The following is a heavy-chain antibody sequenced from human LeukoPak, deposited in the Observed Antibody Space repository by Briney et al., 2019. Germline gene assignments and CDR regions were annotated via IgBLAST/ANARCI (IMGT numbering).Heavy chain of an antibody. V-gene: IGHV3-11*01. Sequence: GGSLRLSCAASGFTFSDYYMSWIRQAPGKWLEWVSYISSSGSTIYYADSVKGRFTISRDNAKNSLYLQMNSLRAEDTAVYYCAKDTRYCSSTSCYALTAFDIWGQGTMVTVSS. J-gene: IGHJ3*02. CDR2: ISSSGSTI. CDR1: GFTFSDYY. CDR3: AKDTRYCSSTSCYALTAFDI. D-gene: IGHD2-2*01.